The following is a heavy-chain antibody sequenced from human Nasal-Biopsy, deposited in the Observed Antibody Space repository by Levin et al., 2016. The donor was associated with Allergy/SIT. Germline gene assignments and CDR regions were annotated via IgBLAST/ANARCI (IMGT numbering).Heavy chain of an antibody. J-gene: IGHJ4*02. CDR1: GDSISSGSHY. D-gene: IGHD2-8*02. V-gene: IGHV4-31*03. CDR3: ARAYPPGAADGVVDH. Sequence: LRLSCTVSGDSISSGSHYWSWIRQLPGKGLEWIGYIYYSGTTYYNPSVKSRATISVDTSNNQFSLSLTSVTAADTAVYYCARAYPPGAADGVVDHWGQGTLVTVSS. CDR2: IYYSGTT.